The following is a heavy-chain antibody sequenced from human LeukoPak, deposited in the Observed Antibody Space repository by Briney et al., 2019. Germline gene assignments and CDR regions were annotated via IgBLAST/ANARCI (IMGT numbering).Heavy chain of an antibody. V-gene: IGHV3-23*01. Sequence: QPGGSLRLSCEASGFTFSAYAMSWVRQAPGKGLGWVSGISGSGGSTYYADSVKGRFTFFGDNSRNTLYLQMSSLRAEDTAVYYCAKARNSDYRFGFDIWGQGTMVTVSS. J-gene: IGHJ3*02. CDR2: ISGSGGST. D-gene: IGHD4-11*01. CDR1: GFTFSAYA. CDR3: AKARNSDYRFGFDI.